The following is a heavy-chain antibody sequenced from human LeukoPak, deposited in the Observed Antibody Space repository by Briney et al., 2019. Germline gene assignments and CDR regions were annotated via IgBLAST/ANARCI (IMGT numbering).Heavy chain of an antibody. CDR2: FIPLLGTT. V-gene: IGHV1-69*11. CDR3: ARDGDNDILNGYFNF. Sequence: GPSAKVSCKASGGTFSRYGVSWLRQAPGQGLEWMGRFIPLLGTTNYAQKFQDRVTITADESTTTAYMALSSLRSEDTAVYYCARDGDNDILNGYFNFWGQGTLVTVSS. D-gene: IGHD3-9*01. J-gene: IGHJ4*02. CDR1: GGTFSRYG.